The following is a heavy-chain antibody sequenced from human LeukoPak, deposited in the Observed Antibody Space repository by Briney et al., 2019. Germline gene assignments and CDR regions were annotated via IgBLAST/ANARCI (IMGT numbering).Heavy chain of an antibody. CDR3: ARHRDTIPADYYYGMDV. CDR1: GYTFTSYW. CDR2: IDPSDSYT. V-gene: IGHV5-10-1*01. J-gene: IGHJ6*02. D-gene: IGHD5-18*01. Sequence: GESLKISCKGSGYTFTSYWISWVRQMPGKGLEWMGRIDPSDSYTNYSPSFQGHVTISAAKSISTAYLQWSSLKASDTAIYYCARHRDTIPADYYYGMDVWGQGTTVTVSS.